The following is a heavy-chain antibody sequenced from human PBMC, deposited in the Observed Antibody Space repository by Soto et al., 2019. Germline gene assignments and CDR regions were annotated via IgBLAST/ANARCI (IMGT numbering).Heavy chain of an antibody. Sequence: GASVKVSCKASGYTFTSYAMHWVRQAPGQRLEWMGWINAGNGNTKYSQKFQGRVTITRDTSASTAYMELSSLRSEDTAVYYCARDPSPSHYYDSSGYFPFDYWGQGTLVTVSS. CDR3: ARDPSPSHYYDSSGYFPFDY. J-gene: IGHJ4*02. V-gene: IGHV1-3*01. CDR1: GYTFTSYA. CDR2: INAGNGNT. D-gene: IGHD3-22*01.